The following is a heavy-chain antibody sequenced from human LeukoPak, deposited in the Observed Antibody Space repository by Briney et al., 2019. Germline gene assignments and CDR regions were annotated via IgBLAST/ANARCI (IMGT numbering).Heavy chain of an antibody. CDR1: GGSISSYY. CDR2: IYYSGST. J-gene: IGHJ4*02. CDR3: GNNIIAAAGTNGGYYFDY. D-gene: IGHD6-13*01. V-gene: IGHV4-59*08. Sequence: SETLSLTCTVSGGSISSYYWSWIRQPPGKGLEWIGYIYYSGSTNYNPSLKSRVTISVDTSKNQFSLKLSSVTAADPAVYYCGNNIIAAAGTNGGYYFDYWGQGTLVTVSS.